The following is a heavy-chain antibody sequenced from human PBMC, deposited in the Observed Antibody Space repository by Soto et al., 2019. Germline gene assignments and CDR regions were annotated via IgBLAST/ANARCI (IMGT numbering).Heavy chain of an antibody. Sequence: QVQLVQSGADVKKPGSSVKVSCKTSGGSFGSSAISWVRQAPAQGLEWMGEIIPDFDKGNYVQSFQGRLNITADELSGTVFMELSSLRSENTAVDFCARPRRDWGDAFDLCGLGTFVTVSS. CDR1: GGSFGSSA. D-gene: IGHD3-16*01. V-gene: IGHV1-69*01. CDR2: IIPDFDKG. J-gene: IGHJ3*01. CDR3: ARPRRDWGDAFDL.